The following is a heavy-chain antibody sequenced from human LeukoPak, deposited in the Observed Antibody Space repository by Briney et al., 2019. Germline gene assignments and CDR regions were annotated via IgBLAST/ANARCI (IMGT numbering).Heavy chain of an antibody. CDR3: ARELRFGENNYYYYYYYMDV. CDR2: IYTSGST. J-gene: IGHJ6*03. CDR1: GGSISSGSYY. Sequence: PSETLSLTCTVSGGSISSGSYYWSWIRQPAGKGLEWIGRIYTSGSTNYNPSLKSRVTMSVDTSKNQFSLKLSSVTAADTAVYYCARELRFGENNYYYYYYYMDVWGKGTTVTISS. V-gene: IGHV4-61*02. D-gene: IGHD3-10*01.